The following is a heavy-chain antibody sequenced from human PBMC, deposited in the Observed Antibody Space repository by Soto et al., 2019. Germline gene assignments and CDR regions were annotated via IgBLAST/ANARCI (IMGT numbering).Heavy chain of an antibody. V-gene: IGHV1-2*02. CDR2: INPENGVT. CDR3: VRVSYYYICSGYYSGP. Sequence: GASVKVACKASGYTFTGYYIHWVRPAPGQGLAWMGWINPENGVTKLEQKFQDRLNMTRDTSIATVYMEMSSFTSDNTAVYYWVRVSYYYICSGYYSGPWGQGTLVTVSS. J-gene: IGHJ5*02. D-gene: IGHD3-3*01. CDR1: GYTFTGYY.